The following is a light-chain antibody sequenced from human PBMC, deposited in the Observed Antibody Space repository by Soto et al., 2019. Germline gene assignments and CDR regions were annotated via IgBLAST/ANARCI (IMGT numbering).Light chain of an antibody. CDR3: QQANSFPLIT. CDR1: QGISNW. V-gene: IGKV1-12*01. CDR2: AAS. J-gene: IGKJ5*01. Sequence: IQMTQSPSSVSASVGDRVTISCRASQGISNWLAWYQQKPGKAPRLLIYAASTLQSGVPSRFSGTGSGTDFTLTISSLQSEDFATYYCQQANSFPLITFGQGTRLEI.